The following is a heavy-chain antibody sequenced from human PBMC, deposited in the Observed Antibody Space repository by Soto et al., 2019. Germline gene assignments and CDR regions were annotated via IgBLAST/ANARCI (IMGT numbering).Heavy chain of an antibody. D-gene: IGHD6-6*01. J-gene: IGHJ5*02. Sequence: PSETLSLTCTVSGGSISSGGYYWSWIRQHPGKGLEWIGYIYYSGSTDYNPSLKSRVTISVDMSKNQFSLKLSSLTAADTAVYYCARDGRVAARPNVGFDPWGQGTLVTVSS. CDR3: ARDGRVAARPNVGFDP. V-gene: IGHV4-31*03. CDR1: GGSISSGGYY. CDR2: IYYSGST.